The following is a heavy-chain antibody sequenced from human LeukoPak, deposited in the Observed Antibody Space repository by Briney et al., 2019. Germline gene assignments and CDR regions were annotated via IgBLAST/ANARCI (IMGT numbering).Heavy chain of an antibody. CDR2: IYSGGST. CDR1: GFTVSSNY. CDR3: ASKRWLQSSFDY. V-gene: IGHV3-66*01. Sequence: GGSLRLSCAASGFTVSSNYMSWVRQAPGKGLEWVSVIYSGGSTYYADSVKGRFTISRDNSKNTLYLQMNSLRAEDTAVYYCASKRWLQSSFDYWGQGTLVTVSS. D-gene: IGHD5-24*01. J-gene: IGHJ4*02.